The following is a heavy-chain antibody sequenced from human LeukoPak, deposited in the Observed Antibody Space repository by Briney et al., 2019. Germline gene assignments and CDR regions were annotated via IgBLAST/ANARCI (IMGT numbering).Heavy chain of an antibody. CDR1: GYTFTSYG. Sequence: ASVTVSCKASGYTFTSYGISWVRQAPGQGLEWMGWISAYNGNTNYAQKLQGRVTMTTDTSTSTAYMELRSLRSDDTVVYYCATVGYYYDSSGSNWFDPWGQGTLVTVSS. CDR2: ISAYNGNT. D-gene: IGHD3-22*01. J-gene: IGHJ5*02. V-gene: IGHV1-18*01. CDR3: ATVGYYYDSSGSNWFDP.